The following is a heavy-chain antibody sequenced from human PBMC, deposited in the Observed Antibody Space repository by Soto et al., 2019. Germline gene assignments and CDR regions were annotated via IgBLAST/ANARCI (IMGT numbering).Heavy chain of an antibody. Sequence: PSETLSLTCIVSGGSIRSSAHYWGWIRQPPGKGLEWIGSIYYSGTPNYYSPSLRSRVTISVDTSKNQLSLKLSSVTAADTAVYYCARLGYDSTGYWAQGILVTVSS. D-gene: IGHD3-22*01. CDR2: IYYSGTP. J-gene: IGHJ4*02. V-gene: IGHV4-39*01. CDR3: ARLGYDSTGY. CDR1: GGSIRSSAHY.